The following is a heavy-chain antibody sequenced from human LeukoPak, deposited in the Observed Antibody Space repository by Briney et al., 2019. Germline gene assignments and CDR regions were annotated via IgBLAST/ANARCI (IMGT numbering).Heavy chain of an antibody. J-gene: IGHJ6*03. Sequence: PGGSLRLSCAASGFTFSSYEMNWVRQAPGEGLEWVSYTSSSGSTIYYADSVKGRFTISRDNSKNTLYLQMNSLRAEDTAVYYCASHGDYAPPYYYYYMDVWGKGTTVTVSS. D-gene: IGHD4-17*01. CDR1: GFTFSSYE. V-gene: IGHV3-48*03. CDR3: ASHGDYAPPYYYYYMDV. CDR2: TSSSGSTI.